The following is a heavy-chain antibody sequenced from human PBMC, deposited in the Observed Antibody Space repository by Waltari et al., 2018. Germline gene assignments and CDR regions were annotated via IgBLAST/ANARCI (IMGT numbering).Heavy chain of an antibody. V-gene: IGHV4-59*01. D-gene: IGHD7-27*01. CDR2: IYYSGSI. CDR1: GGSISSYY. Sequence: QVQLQESGSGLVKPSETLSLTCTVSGGSISSYYWSWIRPHPGKGLEWSGYIYYSGSINYNPSLKSRVTISVDTSKNQFSLKLSSVTAADTAVYYCARSHLTGNYYYYMDVWGKGTTVTVSS. CDR3: ARSHLTGNYYYYMDV. J-gene: IGHJ6*03.